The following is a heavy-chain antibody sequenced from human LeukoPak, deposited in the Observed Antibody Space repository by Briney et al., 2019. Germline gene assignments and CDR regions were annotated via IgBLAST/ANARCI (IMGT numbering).Heavy chain of an antibody. J-gene: IGHJ4*02. CDR1: GGCISSYY. CDR2: IYYSGST. V-gene: IGHV4-59*08. CDR3: ARRGYGGEFDY. Sequence: SETLSLTCTVSGGCISSYYWSWIRQPPGKGLEGIGYIYYSGSTNYNPSLKSRVTISVDTSKNQFSLKLSSVTAADTAVYYCARRGYGGEFDYWGQGTLVTVSS. D-gene: IGHD5-12*01.